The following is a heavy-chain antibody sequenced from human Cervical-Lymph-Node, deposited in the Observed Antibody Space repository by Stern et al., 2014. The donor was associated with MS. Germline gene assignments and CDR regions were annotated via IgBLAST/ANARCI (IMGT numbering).Heavy chain of an antibody. CDR1: GYTFTRYD. D-gene: IGHD6-19*01. J-gene: IGHJ4*02. V-gene: IGHV1-8*01. CDR3: ARGQAVAGTLPEY. Sequence: QVQLVQSGAEVKKPGASVKVSCKASGYTFTRYDINWVRQATGQGLEWMGWMNPNSGNTGYAQKFQGRVTMTRDTSTSTAYMEVSSLRSEDTAVYYCARGQAVAGTLPEYWGQGTLVTVSS. CDR2: MNPNSGNT.